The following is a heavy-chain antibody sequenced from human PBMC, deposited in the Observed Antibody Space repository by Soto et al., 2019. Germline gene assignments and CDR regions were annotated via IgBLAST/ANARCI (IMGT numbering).Heavy chain of an antibody. J-gene: IGHJ6*03. CDR1: GGSFSGYY. CDR2: INHSGST. CDR3: ASRRNYYYYYYMDV. V-gene: IGHV4-34*01. Sequence: QVQLQQWGAGLLKPSETLSLTCAVYGGSFSGYYWSWIRQPPGKGREWIGEINHSGSTNYNPSLKSRVTISVDTSKNQFSLKLSSVTAADTAVYYCASRRNYYYYYYMDVWGKGTTVTVSS. D-gene: IGHD4-4*01.